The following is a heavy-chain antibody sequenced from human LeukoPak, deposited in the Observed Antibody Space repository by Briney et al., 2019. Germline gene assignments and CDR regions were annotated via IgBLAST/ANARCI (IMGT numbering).Heavy chain of an antibody. CDR3: AKAVAAAANPSLFDY. J-gene: IGHJ4*02. Sequence: GGSLRLSCAASGSTFSSYAMSWVRQAPGKGLEWVSAISGSGGSTYYADSVKGRFTISRDNSKNTLYLQMNSLRAEDTAVYYCAKAVAAAANPSLFDYWGQGTLVTVSS. D-gene: IGHD6-13*01. V-gene: IGHV3-23*01. CDR1: GSTFSSYA. CDR2: ISGSGGST.